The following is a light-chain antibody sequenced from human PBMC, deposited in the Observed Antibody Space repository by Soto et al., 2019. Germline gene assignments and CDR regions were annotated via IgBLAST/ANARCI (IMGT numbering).Light chain of an antibody. Sequence: QSVLTQPPSMSAAPGQKVTISCSGTNSNIGDNYVSWYQQLPGTAPKLLIYENSERPSGIPDRFSGSKSGTSATLGITGLQTGDEADYYCGTWDSSLSAGVFGGGTKLTVL. V-gene: IGLV1-51*01. CDR2: ENS. CDR3: GTWDSSLSAGV. J-gene: IGLJ2*01. CDR1: NSNIGDNY.